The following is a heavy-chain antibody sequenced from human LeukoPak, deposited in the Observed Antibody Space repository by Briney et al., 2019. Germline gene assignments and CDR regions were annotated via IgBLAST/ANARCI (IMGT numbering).Heavy chain of an antibody. D-gene: IGHD4-17*01. CDR3: ARGEDGDYYFQH. CDR1: GGSFSGYY. CDR2: INHSGSS. J-gene: IGHJ1*01. Sequence: SETLSLTCAVYGGSFSGYYWSWIRQPPGKGLEWIGEINHSGSSNYNPSLKSRVTISVDTSKNQFSLKLSSVSAADTAVYYCARGEDGDYYFQHWGQGTLVTVSS. V-gene: IGHV4-34*01.